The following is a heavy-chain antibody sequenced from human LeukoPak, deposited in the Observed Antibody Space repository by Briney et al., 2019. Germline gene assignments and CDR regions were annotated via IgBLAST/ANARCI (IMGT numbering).Heavy chain of an antibody. CDR1: GFTFSNAW. V-gene: IGHV3-15*01. Sequence: GGSLRLSRAASGFTFSNAWMSWVRQAPGKGLEWVGRIKSKTTGGTEDYAAPVKGRFTISRDDSRATLYLQMNSLKTEDTAVYYCLREFDYWGQGTLVTVSS. CDR3: LREFDY. CDR2: IKSKTTGGTE. J-gene: IGHJ4*02. D-gene: IGHD3-16*01.